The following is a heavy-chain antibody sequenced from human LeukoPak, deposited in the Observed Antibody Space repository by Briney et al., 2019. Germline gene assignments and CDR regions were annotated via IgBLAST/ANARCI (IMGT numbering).Heavy chain of an antibody. CDR2: IYYSGST. D-gene: IGHD6-13*01. CDR1: GGSISSYY. Sequence: SETLSLTCTVSGGSISSYYWSWIRQPPGKGLEWVGDIYYSGSTNYNPSLKSGVTISVDTYKNQFSLKLSSVTAADTAVYYCARAGTIAAAGSYYYYGMDVWGQGTTVTVSS. CDR3: ARAGTIAAAGSYYYYGMDV. J-gene: IGHJ6*02. V-gene: IGHV4-59*01.